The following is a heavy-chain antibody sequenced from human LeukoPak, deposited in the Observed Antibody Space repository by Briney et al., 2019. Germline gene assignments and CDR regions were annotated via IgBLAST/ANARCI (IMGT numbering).Heavy chain of an antibody. Sequence: SETLSLTCTVSGGSINKYYWSWIRQSPGKGLEWLGYVHDSAGTIYNPSLKSRVTISVGTSKTQFSLKVTSVTAADTAVYYCARAGLTIFASSLDYWGQGTLVTVSS. V-gene: IGHV4-59*12. CDR2: VHDSAGT. D-gene: IGHD3-3*01. CDR3: ARAGLTIFASSLDY. J-gene: IGHJ4*02. CDR1: GGSINKYY.